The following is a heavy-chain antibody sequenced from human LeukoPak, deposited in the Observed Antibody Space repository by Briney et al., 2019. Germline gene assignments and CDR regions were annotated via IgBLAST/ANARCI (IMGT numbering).Heavy chain of an antibody. D-gene: IGHD4-17*01. CDR2: ISPNSGGT. J-gene: IGHJ4*02. CDR3: ARQTTATLLFDF. Sequence: ASVKVSCKASGYTFIGYYIHWVRQAPGQGLEWMGWISPNSGGTNSAQKSQDRVTMTRDTSISTAYMELTRLRSDDTAVYYCARQTTATLLFDFWGQGTLVTVSS. CDR1: GYTFIGYY. V-gene: IGHV1-2*02.